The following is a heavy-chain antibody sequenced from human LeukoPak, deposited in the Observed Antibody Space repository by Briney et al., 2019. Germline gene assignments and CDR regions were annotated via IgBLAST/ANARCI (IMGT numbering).Heavy chain of an antibody. Sequence: SETLSLTCTVSGGSISSYYWSWIRQPPGKGLEWIGYIYYSGSTNYNPSLKSRVTISVDTSKNQFSLKLSSVTAADTAVYYCARGAPLGYCSSTSCSPFDYWGQGTPVTVSS. D-gene: IGHD2-2*01. CDR2: IYYSGST. J-gene: IGHJ4*02. V-gene: IGHV4-59*01. CDR3: ARGAPLGYCSSTSCSPFDY. CDR1: GGSISSYY.